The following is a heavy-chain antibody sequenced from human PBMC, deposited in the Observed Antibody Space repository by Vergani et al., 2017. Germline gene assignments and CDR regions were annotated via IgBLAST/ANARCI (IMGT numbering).Heavy chain of an antibody. CDR3: ARIGHGDYPYYFDY. CDR2: IYWNDDK. D-gene: IGHD4-17*01. J-gene: IGHJ4*02. CDR1: GFSLSPSGVG. Sequence: QITLKESGPTLVKPTQTLTLTCTFSGFSLSPSGVGVGWIRQPPGKALEWLALIYWNDDKRYSPSLKSRLTITKDTSKNQVVLTMTNMDPVDTATYYCARIGHGDYPYYFDYWGQGTLVTVSS. V-gene: IGHV2-5*01.